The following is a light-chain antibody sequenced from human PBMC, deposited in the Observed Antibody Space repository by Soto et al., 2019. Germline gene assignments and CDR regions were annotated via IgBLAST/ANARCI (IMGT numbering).Light chain of an antibody. J-gene: IGKJ4*01. CDR1: QSGLYSSNNKNY. V-gene: IGKV4-1*01. Sequence: DIVMTQSPDSLTVSLGERATINGKSSQSGLYSSNNKNYLAWFQQKPGQPPQLLIYSASTSESGVPARFIVSGSGTDFTLTISSLQAEDVALYYWQQYDSTPHTFGGGTKVEIK. CDR2: SAS. CDR3: QQYDSTPHT.